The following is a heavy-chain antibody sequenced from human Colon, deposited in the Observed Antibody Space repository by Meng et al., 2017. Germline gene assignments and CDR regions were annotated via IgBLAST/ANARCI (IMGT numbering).Heavy chain of an antibody. Sequence: QVQLVQFGAEGKKPGASVTVSCKASGYTLYIHWVRLRPGEGLEWMGRINPRTGDTKSAQRFQGRVTMTRDKSTTTFSMDLRSLTTDDSAIYFCARESADGGSFDLWGQGTLVTVSS. J-gene: IGHJ4*02. CDR3: ARESADGGSFDL. D-gene: IGHD2-15*01. V-gene: IGHV1-2*06. CDR1: GYTLY. CDR2: INPRTGDT.